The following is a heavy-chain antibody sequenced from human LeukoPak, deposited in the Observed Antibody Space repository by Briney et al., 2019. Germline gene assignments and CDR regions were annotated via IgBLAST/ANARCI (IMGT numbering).Heavy chain of an antibody. V-gene: IGHV4-39*07. J-gene: IGHJ3*02. CDR2: IYYRGRT. D-gene: IGHD2-2*01. CDR1: GGSITSSSYY. CDR3: ARAGYCSSTTCPDAFDI. Sequence: SETLSLTCTVSGGSITSSSYYWGWIRQPPGKGLEWIGSIYYRGRTYYNPSLKSRVTISVDTSKNQVSLKLSSVTAADTAVYYCARAGYCSSTTCPDAFDIWGQGTRVTVSS.